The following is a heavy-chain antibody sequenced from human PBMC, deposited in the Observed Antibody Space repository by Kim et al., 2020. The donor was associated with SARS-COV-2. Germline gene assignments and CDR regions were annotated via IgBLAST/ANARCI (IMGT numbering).Heavy chain of an antibody. CDR3: ARRSIAAAATDY. Sequence: SYADSVKGRFTISRDNAKNTLYLQMNSLGAEDTAVYYCARRSIAAAATDYWGQGTLVTVSS. J-gene: IGHJ4*02. V-gene: IGHV3-74*01. D-gene: IGHD6-13*01.